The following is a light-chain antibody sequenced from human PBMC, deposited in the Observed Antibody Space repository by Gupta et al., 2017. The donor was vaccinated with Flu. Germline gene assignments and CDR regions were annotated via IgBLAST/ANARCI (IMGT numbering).Light chain of an antibody. CDR2: DVT. J-gene: IGLJ3*02. Sequence: QSVLTQPRSVSGSPGQSVTISCTGTSSDVGAYNYVSWYQHHPGKAPKVIIYDVTKRPSGVPGRLSGSKYGNTASLTISGLQADDEADYYCCSYGGTNAFWVFGGGTKLTVL. CDR3: CSYGGTNAFWV. V-gene: IGLV2-11*01. CDR1: SSDVGAYNY.